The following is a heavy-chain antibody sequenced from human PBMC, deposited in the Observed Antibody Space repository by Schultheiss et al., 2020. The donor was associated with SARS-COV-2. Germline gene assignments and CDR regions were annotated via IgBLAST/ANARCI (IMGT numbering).Heavy chain of an antibody. CDR3: ARDTYSSSQTTLSYYYYGMDV. V-gene: IGHV3-74*01. D-gene: IGHD6-6*01. Sequence: GGSLRLSCAASGLTLRGYWMHWVRQVPGKGLVWLSSITPDGHTTTYAASVKGRFTISRDNSKNTLYLQMNSLRAEDTAVYYCARDTYSSSQTTLSYYYYGMDVWGQGTTVTVSS. J-gene: IGHJ6*02. CDR1: GLTLRGYW. CDR2: ITPDGHTT.